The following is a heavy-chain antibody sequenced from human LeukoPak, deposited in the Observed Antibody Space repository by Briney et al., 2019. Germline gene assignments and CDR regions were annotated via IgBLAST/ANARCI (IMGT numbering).Heavy chain of an antibody. CDR3: ARDRHYGDYSSYFDY. V-gene: IGHV1-18*01. CDR2: VSAYNGNT. CDR1: GYTFTSYG. J-gene: IGHJ4*01. Sequence: ASVKVSCKASGYTFTSYGISWVRQAPGQGLEWMGWVSAYNGNTNYAQKLQGRVTMTTDTSTSTAYMELRSLRSDDTAVYYCARDRHYGDYSSYFDYWGHGTLVTVSS. D-gene: IGHD4-17*01.